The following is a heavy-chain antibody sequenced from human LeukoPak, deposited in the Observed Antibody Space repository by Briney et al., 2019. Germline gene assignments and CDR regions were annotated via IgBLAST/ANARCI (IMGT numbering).Heavy chain of an antibody. CDR3: AKSLLAIFGVAPNYMDV. V-gene: IGHV1-46*01. J-gene: IGHJ6*03. Sequence: ASVKVSCKASGYTFTSYYMHSVRQAPGQGLEWMGIINPSGGSTSYAQKFRGRVTMTRDTSTSTVYMELSSPRSEDTAVYYCAKSLLAIFGVAPNYMDVWGKGTTVTVSS. CDR1: GYTFTSYY. D-gene: IGHD3-3*01. CDR2: INPSGGST.